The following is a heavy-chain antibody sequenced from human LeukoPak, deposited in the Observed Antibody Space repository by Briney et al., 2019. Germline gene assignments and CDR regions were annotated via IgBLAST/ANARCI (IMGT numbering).Heavy chain of an antibody. J-gene: IGHJ4*02. D-gene: IGHD3-22*01. Sequence: GESLKISCKGSGYSFTSYWIGWVRQAPGKGLEWVSSISSSSSYIYYADSVKGRFTISRDNAKNSLYLQMNSLRAEDTAVYYCARDQYYYDSSGYYKDFDYWGQGTLVTVSS. CDR1: GYSFTSYW. CDR2: ISSSSSYI. V-gene: IGHV3-21*01. CDR3: ARDQYYYDSSGYYKDFDY.